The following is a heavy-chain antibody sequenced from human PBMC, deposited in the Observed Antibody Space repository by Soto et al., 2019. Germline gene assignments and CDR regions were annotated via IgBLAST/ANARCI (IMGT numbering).Heavy chain of an antibody. D-gene: IGHD4-4*01. CDR2: INPNSGGT. J-gene: IGHJ6*02. Sequence: ASVKVSCKASGYTFTGYYMHWVRQAPGQGLEWMGWINPNSGGTNYAQKFQGWVTMTRDTSISTAYMELSRLRSDDTAVYYCARDRGFSDPTTVTWGYYYGMDVWGQGTTVTVSS. CDR3: ARDRGFSDPTTVTWGYYYGMDV. V-gene: IGHV1-2*04. CDR1: GYTFTGYY.